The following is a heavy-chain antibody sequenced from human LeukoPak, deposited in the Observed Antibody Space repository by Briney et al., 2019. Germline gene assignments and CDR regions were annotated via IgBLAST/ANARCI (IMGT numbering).Heavy chain of an antibody. CDR2: ISSGSSYI. D-gene: IGHD1-26*01. Sequence: GGSLRLSCAPSGFTFSTYTMNWVRQVPGKGLEWVSSISSGSSYIYYADSVKGRFTISRDNAKNSLYLQVNSMRAEDTAVYYCARPPTTSGNFDAFPIWGRGTVVTVSS. J-gene: IGHJ3*02. CDR1: GFTFSTYT. V-gene: IGHV3-21*01. CDR3: ARPPTTSGNFDAFPI.